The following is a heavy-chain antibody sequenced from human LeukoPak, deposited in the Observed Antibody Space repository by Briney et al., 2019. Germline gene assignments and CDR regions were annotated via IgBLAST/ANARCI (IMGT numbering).Heavy chain of an antibody. D-gene: IGHD6-19*01. V-gene: IGHV3-21*01. CDR2: ISSSSSYI. CDR1: GFTFSSYS. Sequence: GGSLRLSCAASGFTFSSYSMNWVRQAPGKGLEWVSSISSSSSYIYYADSVKGRFTISRDNAKNSLYLQMNSLRAEDTAVYYCARDQIGFSSGWLDYWGQGTLVTVSS. CDR3: ARDQIGFSSGWLDY. J-gene: IGHJ4*02.